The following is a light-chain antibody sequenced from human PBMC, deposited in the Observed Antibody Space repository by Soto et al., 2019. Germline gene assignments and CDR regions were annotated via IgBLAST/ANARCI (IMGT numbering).Light chain of an antibody. CDR2: DVS. CDR1: SSDVGGYNY. V-gene: IGLV2-11*01. CDR3: CSYGAR. J-gene: IGLJ3*02. Sequence: QSVLTQPRSVSGSPGQSVAISCTGTSSDVGGYNYVSWYQQHPGKAPKLMIYDVSKRPPGVPDRFSGSKSGNTASLTISGLRAEDEADYYCCSYGARFGGGTKLTVL.